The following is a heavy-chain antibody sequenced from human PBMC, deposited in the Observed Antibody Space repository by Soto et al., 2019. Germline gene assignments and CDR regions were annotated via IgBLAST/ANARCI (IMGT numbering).Heavy chain of an antibody. CDR2: IQSGGTT. CDR1: GFTVSSKY. J-gene: IGHJ6*03. CDR3: ARDGILCSGGSCYGVPMEV. D-gene: IGHD2-15*01. Sequence: EVQLVESGGGLVQPGGSLRLSCAASGFTVSSKYMSWVRQAPGKGLEWVSLIQSGGTTYYADFVKGRFTISRDSSKNMVNLQMGSLRAEDTAVYYCARDGILCSGGSCYGVPMEVWGKGTTVTVSS. V-gene: IGHV3-66*01.